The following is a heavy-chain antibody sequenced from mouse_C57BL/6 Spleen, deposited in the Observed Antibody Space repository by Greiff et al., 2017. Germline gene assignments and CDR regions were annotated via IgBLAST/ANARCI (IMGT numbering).Heavy chain of an antibody. V-gene: IGHV1-18*01. CDR3: ARRFITTVVAHFDY. J-gene: IGHJ2*01. CDR2: INPNNGGT. Sequence: EVQLQQSGPELVKPGASVKIPCKASGYTFTDYNMDWVKQSHGKSLEWIGDINPNNGGTIYNQKFKGKATLTVDKSSSTAYMELRSLTSEDTAVYYCARRFITTVVAHFDYGGQGTTLTVSS. CDR1: GYTFTDYN. D-gene: IGHD1-1*01.